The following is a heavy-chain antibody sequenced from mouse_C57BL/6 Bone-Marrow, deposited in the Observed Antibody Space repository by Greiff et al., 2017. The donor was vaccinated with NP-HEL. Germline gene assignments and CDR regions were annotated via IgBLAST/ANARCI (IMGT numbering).Heavy chain of an antibody. Sequence: VQLHQSGAELVRPGASVKLSCTASGFNIKDDYMHWVKQRPEQGLEWIGWIDPENGDTEYASKFQGKATITADTSSNTAYLQLSSLTSEDTAVYYCTSYDASYYYAMDYWGQGTSVTVSS. J-gene: IGHJ4*01. V-gene: IGHV14-4*01. D-gene: IGHD2-3*01. CDR1: GFNIKDDY. CDR3: TSYDASYYYAMDY. CDR2: IDPENGDT.